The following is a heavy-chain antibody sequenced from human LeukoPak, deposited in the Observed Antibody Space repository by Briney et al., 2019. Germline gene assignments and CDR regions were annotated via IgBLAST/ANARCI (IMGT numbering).Heavy chain of an antibody. D-gene: IGHD3-22*01. Sequence: SETLSLTCTVSGDSISSYYWSWIRQPAGKGLEWMGRISASGITHYNPSLKSRVTISLDTFKNHFSLKVTSVTAADTAVYYCARPLLTDYYDSSGYGYWGQGTLVTVSS. J-gene: IGHJ4*02. CDR3: ARPLLTDYYDSSGYGY. CDR1: GDSISSYY. V-gene: IGHV4-4*07. CDR2: ISASGIT.